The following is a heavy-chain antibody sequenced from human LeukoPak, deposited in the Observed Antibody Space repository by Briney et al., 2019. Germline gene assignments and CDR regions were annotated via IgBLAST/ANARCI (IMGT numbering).Heavy chain of an antibody. V-gene: IGHV4-38-2*01. CDR2: IYHSGST. Sequence: PSETLSLTCAVSGYSISSGYYWGWIRQTPGKGLEWSGSIYHSGSTYYNPSLKSRVTISVDTSKHHFSLKLPPVTAADTAVYFCATVSVSGNVWSFSDMRIDYWGRGTLVTVSS. CDR3: ATVSVSGNVWSFSDMRIDY. J-gene: IGHJ4*02. D-gene: IGHD3-16*01. CDR1: GYSISSGYY.